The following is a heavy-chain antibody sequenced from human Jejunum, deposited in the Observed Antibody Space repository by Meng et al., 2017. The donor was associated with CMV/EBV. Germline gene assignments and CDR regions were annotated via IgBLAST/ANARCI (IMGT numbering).Heavy chain of an antibody. CDR2: ISWKSGNI. Sequence: GFSVDDYAMHWVRQAPGKGLEWVSGISWKSGNIGYADSVKGLFTISRDNAKNSLYLQMNSLRAEDTALYYCAKANSSSWYGGWFDPWGQGTLVTVSS. CDR3: AKANSSSWYGGWFDP. CDR1: GFSVDDYA. V-gene: IGHV3-9*01. D-gene: IGHD6-13*01. J-gene: IGHJ5*02.